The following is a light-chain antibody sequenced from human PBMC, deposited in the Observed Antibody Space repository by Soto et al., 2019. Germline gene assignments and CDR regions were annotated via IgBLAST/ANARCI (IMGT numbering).Light chain of an antibody. CDR1: QSVTKY. CDR2: DVS. V-gene: IGKV3-11*01. J-gene: IGKJ4*01. Sequence: EVVLTQSPATLSLSPGEEATLSCSASQSVTKYLAWYQQKPGQTLRLLISDVSMRAPGIPARFSGSGSGTDFSLTISSLEPADFAVYYCHQRSNWPLTFGGGTKVE. CDR3: HQRSNWPLT.